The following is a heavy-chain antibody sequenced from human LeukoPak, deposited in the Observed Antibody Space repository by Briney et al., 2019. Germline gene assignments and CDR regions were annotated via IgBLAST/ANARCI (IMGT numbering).Heavy chain of an antibody. D-gene: IGHD6-19*01. J-gene: IGHJ4*02. CDR3: ARGQGSGWYLFDY. Sequence: PSETLSLTCTVSGGSISGYYWSWIRQPPGKGLEWIGEINHSGSTNYNPSLKSRVTISVDTSKNQFSLKLSSVTAADTAVYYCARGQGSGWYLFDYWGQGTLVTVSS. CDR2: INHSGST. CDR1: GGSISGYY. V-gene: IGHV4-34*01.